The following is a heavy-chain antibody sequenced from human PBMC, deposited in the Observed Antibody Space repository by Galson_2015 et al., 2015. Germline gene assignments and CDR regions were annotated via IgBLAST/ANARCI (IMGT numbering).Heavy chain of an antibody. J-gene: IGHJ4*02. CDR1: GYTLTELS. D-gene: IGHD3-10*01. CDR2: FDPEDGET. Sequence: SVKVSCKVSGYTLTELSMHWVRQAPGKGLEWMGGFDPEDGETIYAQKFQGRVTMTEDTSTDTAYMELSSLRSEDTAAYYCATSVPGRLLWFREFQDNPYGYWGQGTLVTVSS. V-gene: IGHV1-24*01. CDR3: ATSVPGRLLWFREFQDNPYGY.